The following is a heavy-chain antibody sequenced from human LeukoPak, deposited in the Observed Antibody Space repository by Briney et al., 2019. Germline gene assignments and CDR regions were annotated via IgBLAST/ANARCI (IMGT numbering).Heavy chain of an antibody. D-gene: IGHD2-15*01. CDR2: IYYSGSA. J-gene: IGHJ4*02. CDR1: GGSISSYY. Sequence: SETLSLTCTVSGGSISSYYWSWIRQPPGKGLEWIGYIYYSGSANYNPSLKSRLTMSVDTSKNQFSLKLSSVTAADTAVYYCARRGAFNALNCWGRGTLVTVSS. CDR3: ARRGAFNALNC. V-gene: IGHV4-59*08.